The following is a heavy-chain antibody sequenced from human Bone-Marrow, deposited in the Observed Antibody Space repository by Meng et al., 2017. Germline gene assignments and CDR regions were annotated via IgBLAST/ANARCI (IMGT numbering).Heavy chain of an antibody. V-gene: IGHV4-34*01. D-gene: IGHD4-11*01. CDR1: GGSFRHYY. J-gene: IGHJ4*02. Sequence: QGQSKQGGAGLLKPSEPLSPTCVVSGGSFRHYYWSWIRQPPGKGLEWIGEINHSGSTNYNPSLESRATISVDTSQNNLSLKLSSVTAADSAVYYCARGPTTMAHDFDYWGQGTLVTVSS. CDR2: INHSGST. CDR3: ARGPTTMAHDFDY.